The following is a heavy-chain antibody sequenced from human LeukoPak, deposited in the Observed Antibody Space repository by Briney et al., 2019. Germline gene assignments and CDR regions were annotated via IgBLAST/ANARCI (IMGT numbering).Heavy chain of an antibody. D-gene: IGHD7-27*01. CDR2: ITSDGGRT. CDR1: GFTFTDYW. CDR3: ARDTWGPAH. J-gene: IGHJ4*02. Sequence: GGSLTLSCAASGFTFTDYWIHWIRQAPGTGLMWVSHITSDGGRTDYADSVRGRFTMTRDNAKNTVYLQMNSLRVDDTAVYYCARDTWGPAHWGQGTLVTVSS. V-gene: IGHV3-74*01.